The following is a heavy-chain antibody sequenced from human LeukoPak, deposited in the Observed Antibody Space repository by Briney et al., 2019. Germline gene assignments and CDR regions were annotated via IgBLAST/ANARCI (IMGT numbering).Heavy chain of an antibody. CDR3: ARRIVATRVFDY. J-gene: IGHJ4*02. CDR2: ISGRGVTT. D-gene: IGHD5-12*01. Sequence: GRSLRLSCAASGFTFINYAMSWVRQAPGKGLEWVSIISGRGVTTDHADSVKGRFTISRDNSENTLYLQMNSLRAEDTAIYYCARRIVATRVFDYWGQGTLVHVSS. CDR1: GFTFINYA. V-gene: IGHV3-23*01.